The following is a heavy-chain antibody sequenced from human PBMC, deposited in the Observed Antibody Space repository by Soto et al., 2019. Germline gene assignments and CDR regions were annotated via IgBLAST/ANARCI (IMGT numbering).Heavy chain of an antibody. CDR1: GGSISSYY. J-gene: IGHJ4*02. V-gene: IGHV4-59*01. CDR2: IYYSGST. CDR3: ARGPLEWLLYYFDY. D-gene: IGHD3-3*01. Sequence: SETLSLTCTVSGGSISSYYWSWIRQPPGKGLEWIGYIYYSGSTNYNPSLKSRVTISVDTSKNQFSLKLSSVTAADSAVYYCARGPLEWLLYYFDYWGQGTLVTVSS.